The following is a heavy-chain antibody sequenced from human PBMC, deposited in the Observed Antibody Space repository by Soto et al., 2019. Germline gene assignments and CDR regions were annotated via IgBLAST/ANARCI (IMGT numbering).Heavy chain of an antibody. V-gene: IGHV3-30-3*01. Sequence: QVQLVESGGGVVQPGRSLRLSCAASGFTFSSYAMHWVRQAPGKGLEWVAVISYDGSNKYYADSVKGRFTISRDNSKNTPDLQINSLRTEDTAGYYCTRAYEGDYFDYWGQGNQVTVCS. CDR1: GFTFSSYA. D-gene: IGHD3-16*01. CDR3: TRAYEGDYFDY. J-gene: IGHJ4*02. CDR2: ISYDGSNK.